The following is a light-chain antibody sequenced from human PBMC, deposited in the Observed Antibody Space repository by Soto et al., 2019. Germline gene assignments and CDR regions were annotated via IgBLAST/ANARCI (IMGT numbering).Light chain of an antibody. CDR2: EGT. Sequence: QSALTQPASLSGSPGQSITISCAGTTSDVGTYNLVSWYQQQPGNAPRLIIYEGTKRPSGVSNRFSGSKSGSTASLTISGLQAEDEADFYCCSYAGGGIDVFGAGTKLTVL. CDR3: CSYAGGGIDV. J-gene: IGLJ1*01. CDR1: TSDVGTYNL. V-gene: IGLV2-23*01.